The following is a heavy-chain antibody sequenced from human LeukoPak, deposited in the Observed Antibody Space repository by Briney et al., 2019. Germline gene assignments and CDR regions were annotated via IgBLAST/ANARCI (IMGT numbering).Heavy chain of an antibody. CDR1: GFTLSTYW. J-gene: IGHJ4*02. V-gene: IGHV3-30*03. D-gene: IGHD3-3*01. CDR2: ISNDGSRK. Sequence: GGSLRLSCAASGFTLSTYWMSWVRQAPGKGLEWVAIISNDGSRKYYAHSVEGRFTISRDNSKNTLYLQMDSLRAEDTAVYYCARDRAWNYFDYWGQGTLVTVSS. CDR3: ARDRAWNYFDY.